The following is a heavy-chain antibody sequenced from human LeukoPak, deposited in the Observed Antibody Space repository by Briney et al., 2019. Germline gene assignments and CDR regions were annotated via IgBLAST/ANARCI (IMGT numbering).Heavy chain of an antibody. D-gene: IGHD6-19*01. Sequence: GGSLRLSCAASGFTFSTYAMHWVRQAPGKGLEGVAVISYDGSDKFYPDSVKGRFTISRDNSKNTLYLQMNSLRPEDTALYYCSRGYNSGWYTVDCWGQGTLVAVSS. V-gene: IGHV3-30-3*01. J-gene: IGHJ4*02. CDR1: GFTFSTYA. CDR2: ISYDGSDK. CDR3: SRGYNSGWYTVDC.